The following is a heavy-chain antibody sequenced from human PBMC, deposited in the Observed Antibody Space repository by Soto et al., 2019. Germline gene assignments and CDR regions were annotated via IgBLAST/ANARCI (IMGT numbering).Heavy chain of an antibody. CDR3: ARSHYDILTFYYYYYGMDV. Sequence: GGSLRLSCAASGFTVCSYAMHGVRQDPGKGLEWVAVISYDGSNKYYADSVKGRSTISRDNSKNTLYLQMNSLRAEDTAVYYCARSHYDILTFYYYYYGMDVWGQGTTVTVSS. J-gene: IGHJ6*02. V-gene: IGHV3-30-3*01. CDR1: GFTVCSYA. CDR2: ISYDGSNK. D-gene: IGHD3-9*01.